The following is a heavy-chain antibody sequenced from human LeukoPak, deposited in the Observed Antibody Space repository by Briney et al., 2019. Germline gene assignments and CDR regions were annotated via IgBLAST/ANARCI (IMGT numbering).Heavy chain of an antibody. J-gene: IGHJ4*02. Sequence: SQTLSLTCAISGDSVSSNSAAWNWVRQSPSRGLEWLGRTYYRSKWYNDYAVSVKSRISINPVTSKNPFSLQLNSVSPEDTAVYYCARDGFLEWLLYPTGFDYWGQGTLVTVSS. CDR3: ARDGFLEWLLYPTGFDY. CDR2: TYYRSKWYN. CDR1: GDSVSSNSAA. V-gene: IGHV6-1*01. D-gene: IGHD3-3*01.